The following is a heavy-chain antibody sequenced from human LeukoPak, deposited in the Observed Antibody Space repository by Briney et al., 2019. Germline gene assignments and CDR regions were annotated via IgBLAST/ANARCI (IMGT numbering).Heavy chain of an antibody. D-gene: IGHD6-13*01. V-gene: IGHV4-34*01. J-gene: IGHJ5*02. CDR2: INHSGST. CDR1: GGSFSGYY. Sequence: SETLSLTCADYGGSFSGYYWSWIRQPPGKGLEWIGEINHSGSTNYNPSLKSRVTISVDTSKNQFSLKLSSVTAADTAVYYCARTRIAAPFDPWGQGTLVTVSS. CDR3: ARTRIAAPFDP.